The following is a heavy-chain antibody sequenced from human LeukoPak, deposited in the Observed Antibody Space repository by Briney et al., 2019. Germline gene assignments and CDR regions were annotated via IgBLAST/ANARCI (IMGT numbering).Heavy chain of an antibody. J-gene: IGHJ4*02. D-gene: IGHD6-19*01. CDR3: ARGGVYSSGWYVDY. Sequence: PGGSLRFSVAASGLTFISYSMNWVRKAPGKGLEWVSSISSSSSYIYYADSVKGRFTISRDNAKNSLYLQMNSLRAEDTAVYYCARGGVYSSGWYVDYWGQGTLVTVSS. CDR2: ISSSSSYI. CDR1: GLTFISYS. V-gene: IGHV3-21*01.